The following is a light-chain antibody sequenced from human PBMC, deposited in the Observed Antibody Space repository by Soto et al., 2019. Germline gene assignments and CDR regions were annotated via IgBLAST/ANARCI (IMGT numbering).Light chain of an antibody. Sequence: DIQMTQSPFSLSASVGDRVTITCRASRSINIFLNWYQQKPGGAPKLLIYSASTLQTGVPSRFSGSGSGTDFTLTISSLKPEDSATYYCQQSYNSHPTFGQGTKVDIK. CDR1: RSINIF. V-gene: IGKV1-39*01. CDR3: QQSYNSHPT. CDR2: SAS. J-gene: IGKJ1*01.